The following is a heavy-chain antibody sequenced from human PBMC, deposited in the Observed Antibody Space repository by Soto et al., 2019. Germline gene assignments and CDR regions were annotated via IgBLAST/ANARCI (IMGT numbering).Heavy chain of an antibody. V-gene: IGHV3-33*01. Sequence: PGGSLRLSCAASGFTFSSYGMHWVRQAPGKGLEWVAVIWYDGSNKYYADSVKGRFTISRDNSKNTLYLQMNSLRAEDTAVYYCARDWDTVVVAHYGMDVWGQGTTVTVSS. CDR2: IWYDGSNK. CDR1: GFTFSSYG. CDR3: ARDWDTVVVAHYGMDV. D-gene: IGHD2-15*01. J-gene: IGHJ6*02.